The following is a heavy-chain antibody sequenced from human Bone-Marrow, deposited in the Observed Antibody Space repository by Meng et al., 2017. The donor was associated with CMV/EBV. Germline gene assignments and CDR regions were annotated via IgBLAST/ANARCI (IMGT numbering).Heavy chain of an antibody. CDR1: GYIFTSYW. CDR3: ADAEDSIGWYGLDY. Sequence: GESLKISCKGSGYIFTSYWIGWVRQMPGKGLEWMGIIYLGDFDTRYSPSFQGQVTISADNSISTAYLQWSSLKAWDTAMYYCADAEDSIGWYGLDYWGQGTLVTVSS. J-gene: IGHJ4*02. V-gene: IGHV5-51*01. CDR2: IYLGDFDT. D-gene: IGHD6-19*01.